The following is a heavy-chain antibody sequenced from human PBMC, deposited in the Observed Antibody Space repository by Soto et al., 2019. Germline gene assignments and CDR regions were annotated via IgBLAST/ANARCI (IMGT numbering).Heavy chain of an antibody. V-gene: IGHV2-5*02. CDR3: ARLWFGVSGFDY. CDR1: GFSLSTSGVG. Sequence: QITLKESGPTLVKPTQTLTLTCTFSGFSLSTSGVGVGWIRQPPGKALEWLALLYWDDDKRYSPSLKSRLTITKDTSKNQVVLTMTNMDPVDTATYYCARLWFGVSGFDYWGQGTLVTVSS. CDR2: LYWDDDK. D-gene: IGHD3-10*01. J-gene: IGHJ4*02.